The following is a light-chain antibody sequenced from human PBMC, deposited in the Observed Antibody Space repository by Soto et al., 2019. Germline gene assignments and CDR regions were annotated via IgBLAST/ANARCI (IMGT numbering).Light chain of an antibody. V-gene: IGKV1-5*01. CDR2: DAS. CDR1: QSISKW. Sequence: DILMTQSPSILSASVGDTVTITFRASQSISKWVAWYQQRAGKAPTALIFDASNSEKGVPSRFSGSGSGTEFTLIISSLQPEDIATYYCQQYENLPTFGQGTRLEIK. CDR3: QQYENLPT. J-gene: IGKJ5*01.